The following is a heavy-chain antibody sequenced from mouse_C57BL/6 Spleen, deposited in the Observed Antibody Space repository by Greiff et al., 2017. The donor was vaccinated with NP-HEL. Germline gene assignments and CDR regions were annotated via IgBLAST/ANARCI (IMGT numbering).Heavy chain of an antibody. CDR2: ISYDGSN. Sequence: DVKLQESGPGLVKPSQSLSLTCSVTGYSITSGYYWNWIRQFPGKKLEWMGYISYDGSNNYNPSLKNRISITRDTSKNQFFLKLNSVTTEDTATYYCARRYYDYDVFAYWGQGTLVTVSA. CDR1: GYSITSGYY. V-gene: IGHV3-6*01. D-gene: IGHD2-4*01. CDR3: ARRYYDYDVFAY. J-gene: IGHJ3*01.